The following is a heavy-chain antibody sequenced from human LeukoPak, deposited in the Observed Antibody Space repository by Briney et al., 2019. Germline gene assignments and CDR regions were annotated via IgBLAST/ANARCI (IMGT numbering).Heavy chain of an antibody. CDR1: GGSISSGDYY. D-gene: IGHD3-10*01. CDR2: IHYSGST. CDR3: ARDGASRGGALDM. Sequence: SETLSLTCTVSGGSISSGDYYWTWLRQYPGKGLEWIGYIHYSGSTYSNPSLKSRLTMSMDTSKNQFSLNLRSVTAADTAVYYCARDGASRGGALDMWGQGTVVIVSS. J-gene: IGHJ3*02. V-gene: IGHV4-31*03.